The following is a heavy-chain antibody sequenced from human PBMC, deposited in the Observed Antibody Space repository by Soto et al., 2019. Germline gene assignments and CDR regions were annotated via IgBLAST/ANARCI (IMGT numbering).Heavy chain of an antibody. Sequence: EVQLLESGGGLVQPGGSLRLSCAASGLTFNTYSMTWVRQAPGQGLEWVSAISGTGDTTYYADSVQGRFTISRDNSKSTAFLQLSSLRAEDTAVYYCATLDGLSAAGTWGNLQHWGQGTLVTFS. CDR3: ATLDGLSAAGTWGNLQH. V-gene: IGHV3-23*01. CDR1: GLTFNTYS. D-gene: IGHD6-13*01. J-gene: IGHJ1*01. CDR2: ISGTGDTT.